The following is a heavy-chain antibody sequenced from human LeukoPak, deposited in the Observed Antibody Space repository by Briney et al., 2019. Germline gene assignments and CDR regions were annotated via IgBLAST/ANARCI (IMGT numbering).Heavy chain of an antibody. V-gene: IGHV4-31*03. J-gene: IGHJ2*01. CDR1: GVSISSGGYY. Sequence: PSETLSLTCTVSGVSISSGGYYWSWIRQYPGEGLEWMGYNTWYNPSLKSRVTISVDTSKNQFSLKLSSVTAADTAVYYCARAILTPSGYVWYFDLWGRGTLVTVSS. D-gene: IGHD3-3*01. CDR2: NT. CDR3: ARAILTPSGYVWYFDL.